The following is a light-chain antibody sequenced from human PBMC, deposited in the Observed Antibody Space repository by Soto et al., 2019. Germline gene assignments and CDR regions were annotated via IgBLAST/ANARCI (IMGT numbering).Light chain of an antibody. CDR2: GGS. CDR3: QQYASSPPLT. J-gene: IGKJ4*01. CDR1: QSVRTS. Sequence: EIVLTQSPDTLSLSPGDRATLSCRASQSVRTSLAWYQQKPGQAPRLLIYGGSTSATVIPDRFSGSGSGTDLTLTISRLEPEDFAVYYCQQYASSPPLTFGGGKKVEIK. V-gene: IGKV3-20*01.